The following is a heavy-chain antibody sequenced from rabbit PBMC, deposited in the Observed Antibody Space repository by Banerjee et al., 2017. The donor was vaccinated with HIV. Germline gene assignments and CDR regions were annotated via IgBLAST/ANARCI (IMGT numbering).Heavy chain of an antibody. D-gene: IGHD8-1*01. CDR2: IDTSSGST. CDR3: AKNSGGGYDL. J-gene: IGHJ4*01. CDR1: GLDFSSRYW. Sequence: QSLEESGGDLVKPGASLTLTCTASGLDFSSRYWIYWVRQAPGKGLEWIACIDTSSGSTCYANWAKGRFTISKTSSTTVTLQMTSLTAADTATYFCAKNSGGGYDLWGQGTLVTVS. V-gene: IGHV1S40*01.